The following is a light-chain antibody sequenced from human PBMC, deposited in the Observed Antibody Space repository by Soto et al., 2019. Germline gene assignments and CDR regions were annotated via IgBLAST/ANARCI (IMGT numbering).Light chain of an antibody. CDR1: QSVSSSY. CDR3: QQYGSSLIT. CDR2: GAS. Sequence: EIVLTQSPGTLSLSPGERATLSCRASQSVSSSYLAWYQQKPGQAPRLLIYGASSRATGIPDRFSGSGSGTDLTHTISRLEPEDFAVYYCQQYGSSLITFGQGTRLEIK. J-gene: IGKJ5*01. V-gene: IGKV3-20*01.